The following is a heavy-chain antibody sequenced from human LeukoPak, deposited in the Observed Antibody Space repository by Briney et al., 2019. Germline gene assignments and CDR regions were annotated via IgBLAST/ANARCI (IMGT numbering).Heavy chain of an antibody. CDR1: GGSISSSNW. D-gene: IGHD3-22*01. CDR2: IYHSGST. V-gene: IGHV4-4*02. Sequence: SGTLSLTCAVSGGSISSSNWWSWVRQPPGKRLEWIGEIYHSGSTNYNPSLKSRVTISVDKSKNQFSLKLSSVTAADTAVYYCSRGGGAYSSGYSNWGQGTLVTVSS. J-gene: IGHJ4*02. CDR3: SRGGGAYSSGYSN.